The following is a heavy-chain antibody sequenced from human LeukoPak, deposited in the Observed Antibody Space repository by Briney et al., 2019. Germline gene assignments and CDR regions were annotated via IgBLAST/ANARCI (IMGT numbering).Heavy chain of an antibody. CDR2: IWYDGINK. J-gene: IGHJ4*02. CDR3: AREGPDSSGYYYPSGDY. V-gene: IGHV3-33*01. Sequence: GRSLRLSCAASGFTFFTYGMHWVRQAPGKGREWGALIWYDGINKYYADSVKGRFTISRDNYKNTRYLQMNSLRVEDTAVYYCAREGPDSSGYYYPSGDYWGQGTLVTVSS. D-gene: IGHD3-22*01. CDR1: GFTFFTYG.